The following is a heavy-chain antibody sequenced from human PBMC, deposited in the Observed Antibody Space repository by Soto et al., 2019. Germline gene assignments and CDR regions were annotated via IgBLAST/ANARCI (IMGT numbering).Heavy chain of an antibody. CDR1: GGTFSSYA. D-gene: IGHD3-10*01. Sequence: VASVKVSCKASGGTFSSYAISWVRQAPGQGLEWMGGIIPIFGTANYAQKFQGRVTITADESTSTAYMELSSLRSEDTAVYYCARGITMVRGAYPVWGQGTTVTVSS. CDR3: ARGITMVRGAYPV. CDR2: IIPIFGTA. J-gene: IGHJ6*02. V-gene: IGHV1-69*13.